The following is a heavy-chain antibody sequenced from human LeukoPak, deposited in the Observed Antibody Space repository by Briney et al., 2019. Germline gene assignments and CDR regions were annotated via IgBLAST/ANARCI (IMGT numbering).Heavy chain of an antibody. J-gene: IGHJ4*02. CDR1: GLTVSSSY. CDR2: IYNDGST. Sequence: PGGSLRLSCAASGLTVSSSYMSWVRQAPGKGLEWVSIIYNDGSTYYADSMKGRFTISRDNSKNTLYLRMASLRTEDMAVYFCARGVEMVTAPDYWGQGTLVTVSS. CDR3: ARGVEMVTAPDY. V-gene: IGHV3-53*05. D-gene: IGHD5-24*01.